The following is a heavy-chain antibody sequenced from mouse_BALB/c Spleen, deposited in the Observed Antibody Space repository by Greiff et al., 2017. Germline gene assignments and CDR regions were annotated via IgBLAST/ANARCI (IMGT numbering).Heavy chain of an antibody. Sequence: LQESGPELVKPGASVKMSCKASGYTFTSYVMHWVKQKPGQGLEWIGYINPYNDGTKYNEKFKGKATLTSDKSSSTAYMELSSLTSEDSAVYYCTSSNWEAWFAYWGQGTLVTVSA. CDR2: INPYNDGT. J-gene: IGHJ3*01. CDR3: TSSNWEAWFAY. V-gene: IGHV1-14*01. CDR1: GYTFTSYV. D-gene: IGHD4-1*01.